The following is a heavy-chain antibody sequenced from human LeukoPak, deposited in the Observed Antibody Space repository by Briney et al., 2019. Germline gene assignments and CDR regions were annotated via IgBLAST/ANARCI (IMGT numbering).Heavy chain of an antibody. V-gene: IGHV3-53*01. Sequence: GGSLRLSCAASGFTVSSNYISWVRQAPGKGLEWVSVVYSGGSTYYADSVKGRFTISRDNSKNTLYLQMNSLRAEDTAVYYCAREQEVDDSSGYYAYYYYYGMDVWGQGTTVTVSS. CDR2: VYSGGST. D-gene: IGHD3-22*01. CDR3: AREQEVDDSSGYYAYYYYYGMDV. CDR1: GFTVSSNY. J-gene: IGHJ6*02.